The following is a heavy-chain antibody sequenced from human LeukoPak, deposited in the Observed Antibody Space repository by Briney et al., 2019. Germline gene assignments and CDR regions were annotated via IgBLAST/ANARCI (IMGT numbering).Heavy chain of an antibody. J-gene: IGHJ4*02. CDR2: ISGRSDSI. D-gene: IGHD5-12*01. Sequence: GGSLRLSCAASGFTFSSYTMSWVRQAPGKGLERVSGISGRSDSIYYADSVEGRFTISRDYSKSTVDLQMNSLRAEDTAVYYCAKDAATSRMDHWGQGSLVTVSS. V-gene: IGHV3-23*01. CDR3: AKDAATSRMDH. CDR1: GFTFSSYT.